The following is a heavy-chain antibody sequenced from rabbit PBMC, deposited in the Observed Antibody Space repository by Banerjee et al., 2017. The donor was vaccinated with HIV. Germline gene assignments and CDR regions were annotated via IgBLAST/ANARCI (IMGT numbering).Heavy chain of an antibody. V-gene: IGHV1S40*01. CDR2: IVTGSSGST. CDR3: ARGAVLDTNCFNL. J-gene: IGHJ4*01. Sequence: QSLEESGGDLVKPGASLTLTCTASGLDFSGSYWICWVRQAPGKGLEWIGCIVTGSSGSTYYATWAKGRFTISKTSSTTVTLQMTSLTAADTATYFCARGAVLDTNCFNLWGPGTLVTVS. CDR1: GLDFSGSYW.